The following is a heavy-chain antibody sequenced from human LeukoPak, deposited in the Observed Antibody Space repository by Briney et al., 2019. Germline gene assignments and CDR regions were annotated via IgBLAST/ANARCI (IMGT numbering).Heavy chain of an antibody. CDR2: INPNSGGT. J-gene: IGHJ4*02. CDR1: GYTFTGYY. Sequence: ASVKVSCKASGYTFTGYYMHWVRQAPGQGLEWMGWINPNSGGTNYAQKFQGRVTMTRDTSVSTAYMELSRLRSDDTAVYYCARDLGGSYTKRSRDYWGQGTLVTVSS. CDR3: ARDLGGSYTKRSRDY. V-gene: IGHV1-2*02. D-gene: IGHD1-26*01.